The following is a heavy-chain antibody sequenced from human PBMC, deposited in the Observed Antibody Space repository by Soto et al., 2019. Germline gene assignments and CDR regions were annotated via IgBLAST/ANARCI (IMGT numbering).Heavy chain of an antibody. D-gene: IGHD1-1*01. Sequence: QLQLQESGPGLVKPSETLSLTCTVSGGSISSSSYYWGWIRQPPGKGLEWIGSIYYSGSTYYTPSLKSRVTISVDTSKNQFSLKLSSVTAADTAVYYCARHRAVLWNNYYYYGMDVWGQGTTVTVSS. CDR2: IYYSGST. CDR3: ARHRAVLWNNYYYYGMDV. V-gene: IGHV4-39*01. J-gene: IGHJ6*02. CDR1: GGSISSSSYY.